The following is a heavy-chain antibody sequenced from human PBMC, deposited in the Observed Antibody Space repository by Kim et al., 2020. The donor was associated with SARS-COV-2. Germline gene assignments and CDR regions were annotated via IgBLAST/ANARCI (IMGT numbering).Heavy chain of an antibody. CDR2: IKAGGAT. V-gene: IGHV3-15*01. J-gene: IGHJ4*02. Sequence: GGSLRLSCAASGFTFKNAWMTWVRQAPGKGLEWVGLIKAGGATEYAAPIQGRFTISRDDSKDTVYLQMNSLESEDTAVYFCAADVPGAGGGEFDYWGQGTLVIVSS. CDR1: GFTFKNAW. D-gene: IGHD3-16*01. CDR3: AADVPGAGGGEFDY.